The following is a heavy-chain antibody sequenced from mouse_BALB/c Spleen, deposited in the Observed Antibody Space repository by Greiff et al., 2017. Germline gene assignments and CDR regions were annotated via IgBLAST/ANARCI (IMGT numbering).Heavy chain of an antibody. V-gene: IGHV14-4*02. CDR3: ARDGNYPRWYFDV. CDR1: GFNIKDYY. CDR2: IDPENGDT. Sequence: VHVKQSGAELVRSGASVKLSCTASGFNIKDYYMHWVKQRPEQGLEWIGWIDPENGDTEYAPKFQGKATMTADTSSNTAYLQLSSLTSEDTAVYYCARDGNYPRWYFDVWGAGTTVTVSS. D-gene: IGHD2-1*01. J-gene: IGHJ1*01.